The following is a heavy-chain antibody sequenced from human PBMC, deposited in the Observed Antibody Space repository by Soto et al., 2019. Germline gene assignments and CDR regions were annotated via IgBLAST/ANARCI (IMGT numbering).Heavy chain of an antibody. Sequence: QVQLVQSGAEVKKPGASVQVSCRASGYTFTSYAIHWVRQVPGQRLEWMGWINAGNGNTEYSQKFQGRVTSTRYTSGTTVYMGLSSLRPEDTAISYCARDTRAYDFWIGYYIDYWGQGTLVTVSS. J-gene: IGHJ4*02. CDR3: ARDTRAYDFWIGYYIDY. CDR1: GYTFTSYA. V-gene: IGHV1-3*01. CDR2: INAGNGNT. D-gene: IGHD3-3*01.